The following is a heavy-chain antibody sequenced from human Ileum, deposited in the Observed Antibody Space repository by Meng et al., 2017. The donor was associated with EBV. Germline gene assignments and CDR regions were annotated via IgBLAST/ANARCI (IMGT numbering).Heavy chain of an antibody. D-gene: IGHD1-14*01. V-gene: IGHV4-39*01. CDR1: GGSISIISYY. Sequence: LKRKETGLGRVKPSETLSLTCTVAGGSISIISYYWAWIRQPPGEGLEWIGSVVYSGTTYYTSSLKSRVSISVDTSKNQFSLKLSSVTAADTAVYYCARHHHSPTFDYWGQGTLVTVAS. CDR3: ARHHHSPTFDY. J-gene: IGHJ4*02. CDR2: VVYSGTT.